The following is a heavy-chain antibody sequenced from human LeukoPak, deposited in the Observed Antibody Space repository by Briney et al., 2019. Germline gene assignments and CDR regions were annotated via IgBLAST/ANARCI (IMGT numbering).Heavy chain of an antibody. Sequence: GGSLRLSCAASGFTFSSYAMHWARQAPGKGLEWVAVISYDGSNKYYADSVKGRFTISRDNSKNTLYLQMNSLRAEDTAVYYCARGVVPYGMDVWGQGTTVTVSS. V-gene: IGHV3-30-3*01. CDR2: ISYDGSNK. D-gene: IGHD2-2*01. CDR3: ARGVVPYGMDV. J-gene: IGHJ6*02. CDR1: GFTFSSYA.